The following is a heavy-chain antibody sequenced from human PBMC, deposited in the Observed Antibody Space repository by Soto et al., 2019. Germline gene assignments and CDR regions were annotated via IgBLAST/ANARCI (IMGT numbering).Heavy chain of an antibody. CDR2: ISYDGSNK. CDR1: GFTFSSYG. CDR3: AKESLASGYDWSRYGDYTVDY. D-gene: IGHD4-17*01. V-gene: IGHV3-30*18. J-gene: IGHJ4*02. Sequence: PVGSLRLSCAASGFTFSSYGMHWVRQAPGKWLEWVAVISYDGSNKYYTDSVKGRFTISRDNSKNTLYLQMNSLRAEDTAVYYCAKESLASGYDWSRYGDYTVDYWGQGTLVNVSS.